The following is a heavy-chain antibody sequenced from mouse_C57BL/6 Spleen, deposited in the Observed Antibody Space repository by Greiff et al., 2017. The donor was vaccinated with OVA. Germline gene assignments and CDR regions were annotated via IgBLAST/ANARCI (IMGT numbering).Heavy chain of an antibody. CDR3: ARSGHAHYYGSSYEAMDY. V-gene: IGHV1-55*01. CDR2: LYPGSGST. Sequence: QVQLQQPGAELVKPGASVKMSCKASGYTFTSYWITWVKQRPGQGLEWIGDLYPGSGSTNYNEKFKSKATLTVDPSSSTAYMQLSSLTSEDSAVYYCARSGHAHYYGSSYEAMDYWGQGTSVTVSS. D-gene: IGHD1-1*01. CDR1: GYTFTSYW. J-gene: IGHJ4*01.